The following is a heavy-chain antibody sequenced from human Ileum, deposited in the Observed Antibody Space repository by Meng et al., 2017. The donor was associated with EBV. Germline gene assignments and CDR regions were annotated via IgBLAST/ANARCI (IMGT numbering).Heavy chain of an antibody. CDR3: ARVGQWLPIDY. D-gene: IGHD6-19*01. J-gene: IGHJ4*02. Sequence: QVELQESGPGLVKASGNMSLTCAVSGGSISSSNLWSWGRQPPGKGLEWIGEIYHSGSTNYNPSLKSRVTISVDKSKNQFSLNLSSVTAADTAVYYCARVGQWLPIDYWGQGTLVTVSS. CDR2: IYHSGST. CDR1: GGSISSSNL. V-gene: IGHV4-4*02.